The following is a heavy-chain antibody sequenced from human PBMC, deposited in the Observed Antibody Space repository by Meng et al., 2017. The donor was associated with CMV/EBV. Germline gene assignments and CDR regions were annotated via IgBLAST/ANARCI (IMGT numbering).Heavy chain of an antibody. Sequence: SLKISCAASGFTFDDYAMHWVRQAPGKGLEWVSGISWNSGSIGYADSVKGRFTISRDNAKSSLYLQMNSLRAEDTALYYCAKDGAPTRAFDYWGQGTLVTVSS. V-gene: IGHV3-9*01. CDR3: AKDGAPTRAFDY. CDR1: GFTFDDYA. J-gene: IGHJ4*02. CDR2: ISWNSGSI. D-gene: IGHD4/OR15-4a*01.